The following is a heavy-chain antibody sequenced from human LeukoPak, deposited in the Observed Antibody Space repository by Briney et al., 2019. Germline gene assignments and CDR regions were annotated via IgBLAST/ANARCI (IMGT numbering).Heavy chain of an antibody. V-gene: IGHV3-7*01. D-gene: IGHD2-21*02. CDR2: IKDDGSKK. J-gene: IGHJ4*02. CDR3: ARDVGDPVRFDY. Sequence: PGGSLRLSCAASGFTFSNYAMSWVRQAPGKGLEWVADIKDDGSKKYYVDSVKGRFTISRDNAENSLYLQMHNLRVEDTAVYYCARDVGDPVRFDYWGQGTLVTVSS. CDR1: GFTFSNYA.